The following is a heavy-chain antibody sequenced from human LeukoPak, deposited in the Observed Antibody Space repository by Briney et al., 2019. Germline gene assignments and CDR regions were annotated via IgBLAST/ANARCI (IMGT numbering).Heavy chain of an antibody. D-gene: IGHD1-14*01. J-gene: IGHJ4*02. CDR3: ARENPFTTALDY. Sequence: SETLSLTCTVSGGSISSYYWSWIRQPAGKGLEWIGRIYTSGSTNYNPSLKSQVTMSVDTSKNQLSLRLISVTAADTAVYYCARENPFTTALDYWGQGTLVTVSS. CDR1: GGSISSYY. CDR2: IYTSGST. V-gene: IGHV4-4*07.